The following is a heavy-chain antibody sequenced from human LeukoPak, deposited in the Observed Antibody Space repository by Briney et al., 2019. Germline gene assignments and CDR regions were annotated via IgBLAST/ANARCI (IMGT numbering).Heavy chain of an antibody. J-gene: IGHJ4*02. CDR1: GYTFSSYS. V-gene: IGHV3-21*04. D-gene: IGHD5-12*01. CDR2: FSSSSSYI. CDR3: AKEMDIVATMVFDY. Sequence: GGSLRLSCAASGYTFSSYSMNWVRRAPGKGLEGVSPFSSSSSYIYYADSVKGRFTISRDNSKNTLYLQMNSLRAEDTAVSYCAKEMDIVATMVFDYWGQGTLVTVSS.